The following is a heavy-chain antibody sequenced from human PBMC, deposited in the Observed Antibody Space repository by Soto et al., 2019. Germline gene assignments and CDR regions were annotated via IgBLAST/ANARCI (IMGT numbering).Heavy chain of an antibody. CDR2: ISSSSSTI. D-gene: IGHD1-26*01. CDR1: GFTFSSYS. V-gene: IGHV3-48*04. J-gene: IGHJ4*02. CDR3: AREGGLVGYTSSFDY. Sequence: GGSLRLSCAASGFTFSSYSMNWVRQAPGKGLEWVSYISSSSSTIYYADSVKGRFTISRDNAENSLYLQMDSLRAEDTAVYYCAREGGLVGYTSSFDYWRRGTLVTVSS.